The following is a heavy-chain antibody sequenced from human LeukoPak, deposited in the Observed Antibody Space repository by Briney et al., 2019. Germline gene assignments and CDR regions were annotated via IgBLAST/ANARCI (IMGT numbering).Heavy chain of an antibody. CDR1: GFTFSSYA. J-gene: IGHJ4*02. D-gene: IGHD2-2*01. CDR3: AKVDCSSTSCYVAVAGTVYFDY. Sequence: GGSLRLSCAASGFTFSSYAMSWVRQAPGKGLEWVSAISGSGGSTYYADSVKGRFTISRDNSKNTLYLQMNCLRAEDTAVYYCAKVDCSSTSCYVAVAGTVYFDYWGQGTLVTVSS. V-gene: IGHV3-23*01. CDR2: ISGSGGST.